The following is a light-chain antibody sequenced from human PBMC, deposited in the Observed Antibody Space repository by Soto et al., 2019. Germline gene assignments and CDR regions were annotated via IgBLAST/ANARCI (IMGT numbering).Light chain of an antibody. CDR2: GAS. CDR3: QQYGTSPRT. CDR1: QSVPSKY. V-gene: IGKV3-20*01. Sequence: EIVLTQSPGTLSLSPCERATLSCSASQSVPSKYLAWYQQNPGQAPRLLIYGASNRATGIPDKFSGSGSGTDFTLTISRLEPEDFAVYYCQQYGTSPRTFGQGTKVDIK. J-gene: IGKJ1*01.